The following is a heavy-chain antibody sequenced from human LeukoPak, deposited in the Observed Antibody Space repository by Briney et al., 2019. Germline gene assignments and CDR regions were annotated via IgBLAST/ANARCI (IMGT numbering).Heavy chain of an antibody. V-gene: IGHV1-3*01. CDR2: INAGNGNT. CDR1: GYTFTTYA. J-gene: IGHJ4*02. Sequence: ASVKVSCKASGYTFTTYAVHWVRQAPGQRLEWTGWINAGNGNTKYSQKFQGRVTITRDTSASIAYMELSSLRSEDTAVYYCARLGNRRDGYPNDYWGQGTLVTVSS. CDR3: ARLGNRRDGYPNDY. D-gene: IGHD5-24*01.